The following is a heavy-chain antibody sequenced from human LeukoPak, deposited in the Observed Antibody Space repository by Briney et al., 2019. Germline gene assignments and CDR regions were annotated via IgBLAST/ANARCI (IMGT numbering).Heavy chain of an antibody. V-gene: IGHV1-8*01. CDR2: MNPNSGNT. CDR3: ARYREVDYGSGSYNWFDP. J-gene: IGHJ5*02. D-gene: IGHD3-10*01. Sequence: ASVKVSCKASGYTFTSYDINWVRQATGQGLEWMGWMNPNSGNTGYAQKFQGRVTMTRNTSISTAYMELSSLRSEDTAVYYCARYREVDYGSGSYNWFDPWGQGTLVTVSS. CDR1: GYTFTSYD.